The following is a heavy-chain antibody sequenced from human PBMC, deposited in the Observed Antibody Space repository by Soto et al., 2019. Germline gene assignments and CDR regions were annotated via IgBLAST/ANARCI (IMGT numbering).Heavy chain of an antibody. CDR3: ARDPYLYRSSAYYFDY. CDR2: IWYDGSTK. CDR1: GFTFSSYG. J-gene: IGHJ4*02. Sequence: QVQLVESGGGVVQPGRSLRLSCAASGFTFSSYGMHWVRQAPGKGLEWVAVIWYDGSTKYYADSVKGRFTIARDNSKNALYLQMNSLSAEDTAVYYCARDPYLYRSSAYYFDYWGQGTLVTVSS. D-gene: IGHD6-13*01. V-gene: IGHV3-33*01.